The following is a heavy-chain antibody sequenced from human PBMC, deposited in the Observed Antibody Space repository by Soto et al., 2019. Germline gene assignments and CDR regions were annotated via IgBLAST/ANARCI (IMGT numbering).Heavy chain of an antibody. CDR1: GYTFTSYA. CDR2: INAGNGNT. V-gene: IGHV1-3*01. CDR3: ASVGIAAAGNFDY. D-gene: IGHD6-13*01. Sequence: ASVKVSCKASGYTFTSYAMHWVRQAPGQRLEWMGWINAGNGNTKYSQKFQGRVTITRDTSASTAYMELSSLSSEDTAVYYCASVGIAAAGNFDYWGQGTLVTVSS. J-gene: IGHJ4*02.